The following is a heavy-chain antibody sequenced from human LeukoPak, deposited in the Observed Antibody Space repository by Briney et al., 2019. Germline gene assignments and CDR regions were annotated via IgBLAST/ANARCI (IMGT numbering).Heavy chain of an antibody. D-gene: IGHD3-10*01. CDR3: ARGGSMVRGVPPSYFDY. J-gene: IGHJ4*02. CDR1: GFPFSSYA. Sequence: GGSLRLSCAASGFPFSSYAMHWVRQAPGKGLEYVSAINTKGEITYYANSVKARFTISRDNSKNTLYLQMGSLRAEDMAVYYCARGGSMVRGVPPSYFDYWGQGTLVTVSS. CDR2: INTKGEIT. V-gene: IGHV3-64*01.